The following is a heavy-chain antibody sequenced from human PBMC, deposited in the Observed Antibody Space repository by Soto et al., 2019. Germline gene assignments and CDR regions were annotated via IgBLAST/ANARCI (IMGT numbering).Heavy chain of an antibody. V-gene: IGHV1-69*12. J-gene: IGHJ5*02. CDR3: ARDGVVVAATSDVNWFDP. D-gene: IGHD2-15*01. Sequence: QVQLVQSGAEVKKPGSSVKVSCKASGGTFSSYAISWVRQAPGQGLEWMGGIIPIFGTANYAQKFQGRVTITADESTSTXXMELSSLRSEDTAVYYCARDGVVVAATSDVNWFDPWGQGTLVTVSS. CDR1: GGTFSSYA. CDR2: IIPIFGTA.